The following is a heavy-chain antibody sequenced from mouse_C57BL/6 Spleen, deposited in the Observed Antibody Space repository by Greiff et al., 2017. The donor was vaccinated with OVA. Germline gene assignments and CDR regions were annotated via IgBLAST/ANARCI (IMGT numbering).Heavy chain of an antibody. D-gene: IGHD1-1*01. Sequence: QVQLQQPGAELVMPGASVKLSCKASGYTFTSYWMHWVKQRPGQGLEWIGENDPSDSYTNYNQKFKGKSTLTVDKSSSTAYMQLSSLTSEDSAVYYCARSKDYGSSYDYFDYWGQGTTLTVSS. CDR3: ARSKDYGSSYDYFDY. J-gene: IGHJ2*01. V-gene: IGHV1-69*01. CDR2: NDPSDSYT. CDR1: GYTFTSYW.